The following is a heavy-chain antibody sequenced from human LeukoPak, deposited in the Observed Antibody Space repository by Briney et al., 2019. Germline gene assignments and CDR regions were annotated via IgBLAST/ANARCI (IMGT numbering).Heavy chain of an antibody. CDR3: ARGRGYYDSSGYYYSAFDI. CDR2: INHSEST. J-gene: IGHJ3*02. Sequence: SETLSLTCAVYGGSFSGYYWSWIRQPPGKGLEWIGEINHSESTNYNPSVKSRVTISVDTSKNQFSLKLSSVTAADTAVYYCARGRGYYDSSGYYYSAFDIWGQGTMVTVSS. CDR1: GGSFSGYY. D-gene: IGHD3-22*01. V-gene: IGHV4-34*01.